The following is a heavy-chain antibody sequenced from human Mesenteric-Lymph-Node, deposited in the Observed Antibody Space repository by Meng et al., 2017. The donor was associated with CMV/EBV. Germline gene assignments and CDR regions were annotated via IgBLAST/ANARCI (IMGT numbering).Heavy chain of an antibody. J-gene: IGHJ1*01. Sequence: GESLKISCAASGFAFSNYGMHWVRQAPAGKGLEWLAVISYDGSIKYYSDSVKGRFTISRDNSKNTLFLQLSSLRPDDTAVYYCAKDPAKFRGLIDHWGQGTLVTVSS. V-gene: IGHV3-30*18. D-gene: IGHD3-10*01. CDR1: GFAFSNYG. CDR2: ISYDGSIK. CDR3: AKDPAKFRGLIDH.